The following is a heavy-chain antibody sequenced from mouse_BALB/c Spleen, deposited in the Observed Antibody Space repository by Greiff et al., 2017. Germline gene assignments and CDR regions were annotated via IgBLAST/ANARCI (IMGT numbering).Heavy chain of an antibody. D-gene: IGHD4-1*01. CDR1: EYEFPSHD. CDR3: ARQGGTGTAYWYFDV. V-gene: IGHV5-2*01. J-gene: IGHJ1*01. Sequence: EVQVVESGGGLVQPGESLKLSCESNEYEFPSHDMSWVRKTPEKRLELVAAINSDGGSTYYPDTMERRFIISRDNTKKTLYLQMSSLRSEDTALYYCARQGGTGTAYWYFDVWGAGTTVTVSS. CDR2: INSDGGST.